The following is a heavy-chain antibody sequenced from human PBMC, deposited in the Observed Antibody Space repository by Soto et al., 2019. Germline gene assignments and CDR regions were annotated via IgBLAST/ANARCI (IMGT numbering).Heavy chain of an antibody. Sequence: SVNVSRMASRYTFTRYGISWVRQAPGQGLEWMGWISAYNGSTNYSQELKGSVTTTTSQSTRTAYMELRSLRSDDTAVYYCAIDKGEFLEWLSLPDRGMDVWGQGTMVTVSS. CDR1: RYTFTRYG. CDR3: AIDKGEFLEWLSLPDRGMDV. CDR2: ISAYNGST. D-gene: IGHD3-3*01. V-gene: IGHV1-18*01. J-gene: IGHJ6*02.